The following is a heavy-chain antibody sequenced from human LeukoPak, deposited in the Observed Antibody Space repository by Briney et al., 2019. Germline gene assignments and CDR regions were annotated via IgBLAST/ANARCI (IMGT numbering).Heavy chain of an antibody. D-gene: IGHD3-10*01. Sequence: ASVKVSCKASGYTFTGYYMEWVRQAPGQGLEWMGWINPNSGGTNYAQKFQGRVTMTRDTSISTAYMELSRLRSDDTAVYYCARNRNVAFGQLVAYYYYGMDVWGQGTTVTVSS. CDR2: INPNSGGT. CDR3: ARNRNVAFGQLVAYYYYGMDV. J-gene: IGHJ6*02. CDR1: GYTFTGYY. V-gene: IGHV1-2*02.